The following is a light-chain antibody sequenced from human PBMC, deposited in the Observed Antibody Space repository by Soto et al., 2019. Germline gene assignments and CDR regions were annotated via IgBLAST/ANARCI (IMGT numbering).Light chain of an antibody. CDR1: SSNIGSNT. Sequence: QLVLTQPPSASGTPGQRVTISCSGSSSNIGSNTVNWYQQLPGTAPKLLIYTINQRLSGVPDRFSGSRSGTSASLAISGLQSEDEAHYYCAAWDDSLNGVVFGGGTKLTVL. J-gene: IGLJ3*02. V-gene: IGLV1-44*01. CDR3: AAWDDSLNGVV. CDR2: TIN.